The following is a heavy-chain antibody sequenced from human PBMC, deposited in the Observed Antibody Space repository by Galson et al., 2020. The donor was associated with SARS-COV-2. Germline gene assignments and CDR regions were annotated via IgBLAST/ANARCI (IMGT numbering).Heavy chain of an antibody. V-gene: IGHV3-74*01. J-gene: IGHJ4*02. CDR2: IKGDGSYT. Sequence: GESLKISCAASGFTFRNYWMHWVRQVPGKGLVWVPRIKGDGSYTDYADAVKGRFTISRDNAKNTLYLQMNSLRAEDTAVYYCARDHFGYNSLDYWGQGTLITVSS. D-gene: IGHD5-12*01. CDR3: ARDHFGYNSLDY. CDR1: GFTFRNYW.